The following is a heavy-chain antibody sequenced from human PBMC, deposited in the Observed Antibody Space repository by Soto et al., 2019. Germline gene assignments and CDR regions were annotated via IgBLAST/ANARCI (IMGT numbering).Heavy chain of an antibody. D-gene: IGHD5-12*01. CDR3: AKGYSGYDLDWFDP. CDR2: ISGSGGST. CDR1: GFTFSSYA. J-gene: IGHJ5*02. Sequence: LRLSCAAPGFTFSSYAMSWVRQAPGKGLEWVSAISGSGGSTYYADSVKGRFTISRDNSKNTLYLQMNSLRAEDTAVYYCAKGYSGYDLDWFDPWGQGTLVTVSS. V-gene: IGHV3-23*01.